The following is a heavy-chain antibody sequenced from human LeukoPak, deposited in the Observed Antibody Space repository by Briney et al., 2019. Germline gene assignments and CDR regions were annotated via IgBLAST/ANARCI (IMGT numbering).Heavy chain of an antibody. CDR1: GGSISSSSYY. V-gene: IGHV4-39*02. CDR3: ARDGGGYSYGYKYYYGMDV. J-gene: IGHJ6*02. D-gene: IGHD5-18*01. Sequence: SETLSLTCTVSGGSISSSSYYWGWIRQPPGKGLEWIGSIYYSGSTYYNPSLKSRVTISVDTSKNQFSLKLSSVTAADTAVYYCARDGGGYSYGYKYYYGMDVWGQGTTVTVSS. CDR2: IYYSGST.